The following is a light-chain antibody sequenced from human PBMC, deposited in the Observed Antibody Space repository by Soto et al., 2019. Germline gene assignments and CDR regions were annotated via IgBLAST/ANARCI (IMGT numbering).Light chain of an antibody. V-gene: IGLV2-14*01. J-gene: IGLJ1*01. Sequence: QSVLTQPASVSGSPGQSITISCTGTSSDVGNYKYVSWYQQHPGKAPKLMIYEVSNRPSGVSNRFSGSKSGNTASLTISGLQAEDATDYYCFSYTSSGTHVFGTGTKVTVL. CDR1: SSDVGNYKY. CDR2: EVS. CDR3: FSYTSSGTHV.